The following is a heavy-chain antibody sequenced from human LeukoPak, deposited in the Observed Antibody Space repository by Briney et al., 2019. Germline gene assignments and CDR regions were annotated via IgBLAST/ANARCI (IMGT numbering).Heavy chain of an antibody. J-gene: IGHJ4*02. CDR3: ASVRSSASYHDAFDY. CDR1: GYTFTRYY. Sequence: ASVKVSCTASGYTFTRYYMHWVRQAPGQGLEWMGWINPNSGGTNYAQKFQGRITMTRDTSISTAYMELNRLTSDDTAVYYCASVRSSASYHDAFDYWGQGTQVTVSS. V-gene: IGHV1-2*02. D-gene: IGHD3-22*01. CDR2: INPNSGGT.